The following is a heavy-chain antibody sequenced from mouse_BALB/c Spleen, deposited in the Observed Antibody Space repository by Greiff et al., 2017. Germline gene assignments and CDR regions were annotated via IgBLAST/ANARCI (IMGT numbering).Heavy chain of an antibody. CDR3: ARSFPYYYGSSYYAMDY. V-gene: IGHV5-17*02. J-gene: IGHJ4*01. CDR1: GFTFSSFG. CDR2: ISSGSSTI. D-gene: IGHD1-1*01. Sequence: EVQGVESGGGLVQPGGSRKLSCAASGFTFSSFGMHWVRQAPEKGLEWVAYISSGSSTIYYADTVKGRFTISRDNPKNTLFLQMTSLRSEDTAMYYCARSFPYYYGSSYYAMDYWGQGTSVTVSS.